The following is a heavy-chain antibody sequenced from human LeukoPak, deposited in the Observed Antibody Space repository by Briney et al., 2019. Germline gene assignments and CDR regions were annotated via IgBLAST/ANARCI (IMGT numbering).Heavy chain of an antibody. D-gene: IGHD2-21*01. V-gene: IGHV1-69*02. CDR1: GGTFSSYT. CDR2: IIPILGIA. J-gene: IGHJ3*02. Sequence: SVKVSCKASGGTFSSYTISWVRQAPGQGLEWMGRIIPILGIANYAQKFQGRVTITADTSTSTAYMELRSLRSDDTAVYYCARSRLLEDAFDIWGQGTMVTVSS. CDR3: ARSRLLEDAFDI.